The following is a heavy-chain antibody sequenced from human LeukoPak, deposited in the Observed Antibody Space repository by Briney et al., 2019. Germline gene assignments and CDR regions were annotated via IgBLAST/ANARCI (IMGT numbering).Heavy chain of an antibody. D-gene: IGHD3-22*01. CDR3: ARDEWYYYDSSGQTSNWFDP. CDR1: GFTFSSYS. V-gene: IGHV3-48*04. J-gene: IGHJ5*02. CDR2: TSSSSSTI. Sequence: GGSLRLSCAASGFTFSSYSMTWVRQAPGKGPEWVSYTSSSSSTIYYADSVKGRFTISRDNAKNSLYLQMNSLRAEDTAVYYCARDEWYYYDSSGQTSNWFDPWGQGTLVTVSS.